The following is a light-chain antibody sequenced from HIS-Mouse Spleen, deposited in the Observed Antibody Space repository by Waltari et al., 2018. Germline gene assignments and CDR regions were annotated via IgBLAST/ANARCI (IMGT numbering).Light chain of an antibody. CDR2: KDS. J-gene: IGLJ2*01. V-gene: IGLV3-1*01. Sequence: SYELTQPPSVSVSPGQTARITCSADSLPNKYAYWYQQKSGQPPVLVIYKDSKRPSGIPERFSGSNSGNTATLTISGTQAMDEADYYCQAWDSSTVVFGGGTKLTVL. CDR1: SLPNKY. CDR3: QAWDSSTVV.